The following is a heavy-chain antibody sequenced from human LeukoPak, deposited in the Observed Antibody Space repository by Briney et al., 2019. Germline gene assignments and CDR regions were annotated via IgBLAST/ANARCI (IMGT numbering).Heavy chain of an antibody. Sequence: SVKVSCKACGGTFSSYAISWVRQAPGRGLEWMGRIIPIFGIANYAQKFQGRVTITADKSTSTAYMELSSLRPEDTAAYYCARDEWELLGDYYFDYWGQGTLVTVSS. D-gene: IGHD1-26*01. CDR1: GGTFSSYA. CDR3: ARDEWELLGDYYFDY. J-gene: IGHJ4*02. CDR2: IIPIFGIA. V-gene: IGHV1-69*04.